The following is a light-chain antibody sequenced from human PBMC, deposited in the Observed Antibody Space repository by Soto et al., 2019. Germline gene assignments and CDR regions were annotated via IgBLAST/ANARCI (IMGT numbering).Light chain of an antibody. Sequence: DIVMTQSPDSLAVSLGERATINCKSSQSVLHNSYNKNYFAWYQQKPGHPPKVLIYWASTRESGVPDRFSGSGSGTDFTLTISDLQAEDVAVYYCQQSYSSPLTFGGGTKVEIK. V-gene: IGKV4-1*01. J-gene: IGKJ4*01. CDR1: QSVLHNSYNKNY. CDR3: QQSYSSPLT. CDR2: WAS.